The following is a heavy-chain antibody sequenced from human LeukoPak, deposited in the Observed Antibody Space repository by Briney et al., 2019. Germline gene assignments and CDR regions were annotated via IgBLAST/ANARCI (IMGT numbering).Heavy chain of an antibody. Sequence: SVKVSCKASGGTFSSYAISWVRQAPGQGLEWMGGIIPIFGTANYAQKFQGRVTITADKSTSTAYMELSSLRSEDTAVYYCARGARTYYYDSSGYYVTEKNLDYWGQGTLVTVSS. CDR3: ARGARTYYYDSSGYYVTEKNLDY. D-gene: IGHD3-22*01. CDR2: IIPIFGTA. CDR1: GGTFSSYA. J-gene: IGHJ4*02. V-gene: IGHV1-69*06.